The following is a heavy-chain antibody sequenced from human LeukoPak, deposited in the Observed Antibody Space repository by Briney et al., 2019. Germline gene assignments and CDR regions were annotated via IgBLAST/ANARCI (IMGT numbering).Heavy chain of an antibody. CDR1: GGSISSSNW. Sequence: SETLPLTCAVSGGSISSSNWWSWVRQPPGKGLEWIGEIYHSGSANYNPSLKSRVTISVDKSKNQFSLRLSSVTAADTAVYYCARLENWAFDFWGQGTLITVSS. D-gene: IGHD7-27*01. V-gene: IGHV4-4*02. CDR3: ARLENWAFDF. J-gene: IGHJ4*02. CDR2: IYHSGSA.